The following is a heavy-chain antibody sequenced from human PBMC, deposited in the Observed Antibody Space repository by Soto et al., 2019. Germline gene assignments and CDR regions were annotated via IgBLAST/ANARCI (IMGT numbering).Heavy chain of an antibody. J-gene: IGHJ3*02. V-gene: IGHV4-59*08. Sequence: QVQLQESGPGLVKPSETLSLTCTVSGGSISSYYWSWIRQPPGKGLEWIGYIYYSGSTNYNPSLKVRLPISLDTSKNQFSLRLSSVTAAATAVYYCASPTCSGGSCYLFAFDIWGQGKMVTSLQ. CDR3: ASPTCSGGSCYLFAFDI. D-gene: IGHD2-15*01. CDR1: GGSISSYY. CDR2: IYYSGST.